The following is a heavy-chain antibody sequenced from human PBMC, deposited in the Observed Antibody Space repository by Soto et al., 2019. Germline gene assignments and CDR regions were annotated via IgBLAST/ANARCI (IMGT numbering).Heavy chain of an antibody. Sequence: QVQLQESGPGLVKPSGALSLTCAVSGGSISSSNWWSWVRQPPGKGLEWIGEIYHSGSTNYNPSLKSRVTISVDKSKNQSSLKLSSVTAADTAVYYCARAHLAQGSGRSWCDPWGQGTLVTVSS. J-gene: IGHJ5*02. CDR1: GGSISSSNW. V-gene: IGHV4-4*02. CDR2: IYHSGST. D-gene: IGHD3-10*01. CDR3: ARAHLAQGSGRSWCDP.